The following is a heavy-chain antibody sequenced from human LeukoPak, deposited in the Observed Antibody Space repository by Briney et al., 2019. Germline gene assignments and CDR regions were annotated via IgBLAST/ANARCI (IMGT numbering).Heavy chain of an antibody. CDR2: IYSCGST. J-gene: IGHJ4*02. Sequence: GGSLRLSCAASGFTVSSNYMSWVRQAPGKGLEWVSVIYSCGSTYYADSVKGRFTISRDNSKNTLYVQMNSLRAEDTAIYYCARDRPCTTCQPVDKWGQGTLVTVSS. CDR1: GFTVSSNY. CDR3: ARDRPCTTCQPVDK. V-gene: IGHV3-53*01. D-gene: IGHD2-2*01.